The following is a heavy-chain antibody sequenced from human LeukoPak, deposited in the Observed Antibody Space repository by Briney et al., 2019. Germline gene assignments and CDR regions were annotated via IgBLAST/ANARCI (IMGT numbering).Heavy chain of an antibody. D-gene: IGHD6-13*01. CDR3: AREPGTGASAGTFDY. V-gene: IGHV3-33*01. J-gene: IGHJ4*02. Sequence: PGRSLRLSCAASGLTFSAYGMHWVRQAPGKGLGWVAFIGSDGTYKYYVDSVKGRFTISRDNSKNKLYLQMNSLSAEDTALYYCAREPGTGASAGTFDYWGQGTLVTVSS. CDR1: GLTFSAYG. CDR2: IGSDGTYK.